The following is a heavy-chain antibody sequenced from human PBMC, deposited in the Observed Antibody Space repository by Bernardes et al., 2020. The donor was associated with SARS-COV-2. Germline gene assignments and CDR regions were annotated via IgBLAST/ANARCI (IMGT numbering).Heavy chain of an antibody. CDR3: AKDLGGSSSCF. J-gene: IGHJ4*02. V-gene: IGHV3-30*18. CDR1: GFTFSSYG. CDR2: ISYDGSNK. D-gene: IGHD6-13*01. Sequence: GGSLRLSCAASGFTFSSYGMHWVRQAPGKGLEWVAVISYDGSNKYYADSVKGRFTISRDNSKNTLYLQMNSLRAEDTAVYYCAKDLGGSSSCFWGQGTLVTVSS.